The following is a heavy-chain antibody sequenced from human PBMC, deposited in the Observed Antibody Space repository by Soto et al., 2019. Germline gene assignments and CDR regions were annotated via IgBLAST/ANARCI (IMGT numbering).Heavy chain of an antibody. D-gene: IGHD3-10*01. CDR1: GFTFSNYG. Sequence: QVQLVESEGGVVQPARSLRLSCAASGFTFSNYGMHWVRQAPGKGLEWVAVILNDGSNRYHADSVKDRFTISRDNSKNMLYLQMNSLRAEDTAVYYCARDDEYSGNGMDVWGQGTTVTVS. CDR3: ARDDEYSGNGMDV. V-gene: IGHV3-33*01. J-gene: IGHJ6*02. CDR2: ILNDGSNR.